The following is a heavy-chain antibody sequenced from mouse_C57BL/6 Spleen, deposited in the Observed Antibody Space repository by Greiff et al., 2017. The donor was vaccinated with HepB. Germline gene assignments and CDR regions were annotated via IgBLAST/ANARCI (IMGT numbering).Heavy chain of an antibody. Sequence: EVMLVESGGGLVKPGGSLKLSCAASGFTFSSYTMSWVRQTPEKRLEWVATISGGGGNTHYPDSVKGRFVISRDNARNTLYLQMSSLRSEDTALYYCAKRNYDGYFDVWGTGTTVTVSS. D-gene: IGHD2-4*01. CDR1: GFTFSSYT. CDR2: ISGGGGNT. J-gene: IGHJ1*03. CDR3: AKRNYDGYFDV. V-gene: IGHV5-9*01.